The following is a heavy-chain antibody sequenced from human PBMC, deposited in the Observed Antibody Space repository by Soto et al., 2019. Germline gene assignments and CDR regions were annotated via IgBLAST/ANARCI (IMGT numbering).Heavy chain of an antibody. J-gene: IGHJ4*02. CDR3: AIGTRNSWTCDF. D-gene: IGHD6-13*01. Sequence: QVQVVQSGAEVKKPGSSVKVSCKASGGTFSNYAISWVRQAPGHGLEWVGGIIPLTETPGYAQTVQGRLTITADEITSAAYMELSSLRSDDTAVYDCAIGTRNSWTCDFWGQGALVTVSS. CDR1: GGTFSNYA. V-gene: IGHV1-69*01. CDR2: IIPLTETP.